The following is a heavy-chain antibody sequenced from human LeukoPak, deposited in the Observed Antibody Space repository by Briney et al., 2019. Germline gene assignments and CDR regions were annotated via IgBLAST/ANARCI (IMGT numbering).Heavy chain of an antibody. CDR2: IYYSGST. J-gene: IGHJ6*02. CDR1: GGSISSSSYY. Sequence: SETLSLTCTVSGGSISSSSYYWGWIRQPPGTGLEWIGSIYYSGSTYYNPSLKSRVTISVDTSKNQFSLKLSSVTAADTAVYYCARLNYDFWSGGYYYGMDVWGQGTTVTVSS. V-gene: IGHV4-39*01. D-gene: IGHD3-3*01. CDR3: ARLNYDFWSGGYYYGMDV.